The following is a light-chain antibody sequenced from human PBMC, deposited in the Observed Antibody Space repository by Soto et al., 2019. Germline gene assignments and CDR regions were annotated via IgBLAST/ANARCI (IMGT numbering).Light chain of an antibody. Sequence: QSALTQPASVSGSPGQSITISCTGSSSDVGGYHYVSWYQQYPGEAPKLVISEVSNRPSGVSNRFSGSKSGNTASLAISGLQSEDEADYYCATWDDRLTGWVFGGGTKVTVL. V-gene: IGLV2-14*01. J-gene: IGLJ3*02. CDR2: EVS. CDR1: SSDVGGYHY. CDR3: ATWDDRLTGWV.